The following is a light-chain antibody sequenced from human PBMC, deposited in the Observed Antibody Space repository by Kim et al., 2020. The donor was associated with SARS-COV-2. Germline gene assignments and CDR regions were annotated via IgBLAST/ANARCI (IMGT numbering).Light chain of an antibody. Sequence: EVVMTQSPATLSVSPGERAALSCRASQSVSSTLAWYQQKPGQAPRLLIYDASTRASGIPARFIGSGSGTEFTLTIFRLQSEDFALYYCQQYSDWPPITCGQGTRLGIK. V-gene: IGKV3-15*01. CDR2: DAS. CDR1: QSVSST. CDR3: QQYSDWPPIT. J-gene: IGKJ5*01.